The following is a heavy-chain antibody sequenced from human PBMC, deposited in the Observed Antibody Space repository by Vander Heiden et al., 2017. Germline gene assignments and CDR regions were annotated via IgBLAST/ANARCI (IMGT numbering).Heavy chain of an antibody. V-gene: IGHV3-33*01. CDR1: GFTCSSYG. CDR3: ARDEGSSYGY. Sequence: LSCAASGFTCSSYGMHWIRQARGNGVGWVAVTGYDGSNKYYADSGKVRSTISRENSNNTLYLQMNSLRAEDTAVCYCARDEGSSYGYWCQGTLVTVSS. J-gene: IGHJ4*02. D-gene: IGHD1-26*01. CDR2: TGYDGSNK.